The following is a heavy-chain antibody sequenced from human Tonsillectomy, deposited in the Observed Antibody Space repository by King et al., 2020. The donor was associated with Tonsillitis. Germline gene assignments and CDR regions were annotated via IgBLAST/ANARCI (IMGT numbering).Heavy chain of an antibody. CDR2: ISYDGSNK. CDR1: GFTFSSYG. CDR3: AKDLGQVVVVPYGMEV. V-gene: IGHV3-30*18. D-gene: IGHD2-2*01. Sequence: QLVQSGGGVVQPGRSLRLSCAASGFTFSSYGMHWVRQAPGKGLEWVAVISYDGSNKYYADSVKGRFTISRDNSQNTLYLQMNSLRAEDTAVYYCAKDLGQVVVVPYGMEVWGEGSTVTVSS. J-gene: IGHJ6*04.